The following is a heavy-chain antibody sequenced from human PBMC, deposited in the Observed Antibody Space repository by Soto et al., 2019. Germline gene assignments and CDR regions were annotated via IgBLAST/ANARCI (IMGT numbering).Heavy chain of an antibody. CDR2: IYHSGST. CDR3: ARDLEGYNWNYEKNWFDP. D-gene: IGHD1-7*01. CDR1: GGSISSSNW. J-gene: IGHJ5*02. V-gene: IGHV4-4*02. Sequence: QVQLQESGPGLVKPSGTLSLTCAVSGGSISSSNWWSWVRQPPGKGLEWIGEIYHSGSTNYNPSLKSRVTISVDKSKNQFSLKLSSVTAEDTAVYYCARDLEGYNWNYEKNWFDPWGQGTLVTVSS.